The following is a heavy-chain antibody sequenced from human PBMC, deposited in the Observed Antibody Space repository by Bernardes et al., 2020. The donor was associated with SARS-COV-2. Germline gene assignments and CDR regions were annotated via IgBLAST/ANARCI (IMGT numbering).Heavy chain of an antibody. V-gene: IGHV1-18*01. Sequence: ASVKVSCKASGYTFTSYGISWVRQAPGQGLEWMGWISAYNGNTNYAQKLQGRVTMTTDTSTSTAYMELRSLRSDDTAVYYCARDGDIVVVVAARGIMDVWGKGTTVTVSS. D-gene: IGHD2-15*01. CDR1: GYTFTSYG. CDR3: ARDGDIVVVVAARGIMDV. J-gene: IGHJ6*03. CDR2: ISAYNGNT.